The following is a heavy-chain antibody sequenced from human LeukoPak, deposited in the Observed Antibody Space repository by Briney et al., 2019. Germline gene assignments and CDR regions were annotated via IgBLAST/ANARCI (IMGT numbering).Heavy chain of an antibody. CDR1: GFTLSTNA. Sequence: GGSLRLSCLTSGFTLSTNAMSWVRQAPGKGLEWISGISGSGASTYYADSVKGRFTISRDNSKNTMFLQVNSLRAEDTAVYYCAKVRTYFYHGLDVWGQGTTVTVSS. D-gene: IGHD1-14*01. CDR3: AKVRTYFYHGLDV. V-gene: IGHV3-23*01. CDR2: ISGSGAST. J-gene: IGHJ6*02.